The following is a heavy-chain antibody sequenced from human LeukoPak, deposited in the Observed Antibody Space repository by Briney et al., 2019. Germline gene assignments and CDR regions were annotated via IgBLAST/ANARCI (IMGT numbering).Heavy chain of an antibody. CDR3: ARGDYIAAAGNAFDI. CDR1: GGSISSSSYY. Sequence: SETLSLTCTVSGGSISSSSYYWGWIRQPPGKGLEWIGSIYYSGSTYYNPSLKSRVTISVDTSKNQFSLKLSSVTAADTAVYYCARGDYIAAAGNAFDIWGQGTMVTVSS. CDR2: IYYSGST. V-gene: IGHV4-39*07. J-gene: IGHJ3*02. D-gene: IGHD6-13*01.